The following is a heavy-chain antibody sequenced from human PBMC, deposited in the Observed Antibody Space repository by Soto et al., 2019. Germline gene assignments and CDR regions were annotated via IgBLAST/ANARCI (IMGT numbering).Heavy chain of an antibody. CDR3: ARRGVANSRDAFDI. J-gene: IGHJ3*02. CDR1: GGTFSNYA. Sequence: QVQLVQSGAEVKKPGTSVKVSCVVSGGTFSNYAITWVRQAPGQGLEWLGGAIPVYGSTNYAQKFQGRVTITAGESATTTFMELSSLRSDDTAVYYCARRGVANSRDAFDIWGQGTLVTVS. V-gene: IGHV1-69*01. CDR2: AIPVYGST. D-gene: IGHD1-26*01.